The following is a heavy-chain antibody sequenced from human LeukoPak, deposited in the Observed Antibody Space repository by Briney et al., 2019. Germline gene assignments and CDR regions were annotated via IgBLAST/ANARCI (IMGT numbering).Heavy chain of an antibody. CDR3: ARDRGAAAGN. CDR1: GFNFGNNY. V-gene: IGHV3-53*01. J-gene: IGHJ4*02. D-gene: IGHD6-13*01. CDR2: IYRGGST. Sequence: GGSLRLSCAASGFNFGNNYMSWVRQAPGKGLEWVSVIYRGGSTYYADSVKGRFTMSRDNSKNTVYLQMDSLRAEDAGVYYCARDRGAAAGNWGQGTLVTVSS.